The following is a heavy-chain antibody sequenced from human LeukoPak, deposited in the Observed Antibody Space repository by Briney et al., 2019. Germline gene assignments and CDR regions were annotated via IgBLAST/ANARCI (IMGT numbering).Heavy chain of an antibody. CDR3: AKTIYDFWSGYASPGGMDV. Sequence: SETLSLTCTVSGGSISSYYWSWIRQPPGKGLEWIGYIYYSGSTNYNPSLKSRVTISVDTSKNQFSLKLSSVTAADTAVYYCAKTIYDFWSGYASPGGMDVWGQGTTVTVPS. D-gene: IGHD3-3*01. J-gene: IGHJ6*02. CDR1: GGSISSYY. CDR2: IYYSGST. V-gene: IGHV4-59*01.